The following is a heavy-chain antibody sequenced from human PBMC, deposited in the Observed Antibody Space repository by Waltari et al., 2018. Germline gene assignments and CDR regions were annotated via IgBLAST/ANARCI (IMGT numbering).Heavy chain of an antibody. D-gene: IGHD6-6*01. J-gene: IGHJ5*02. Sequence: QVQLQESGRGLVKSSETLSLTCTVSVGSMGRNTFYWAWIRQPPGKRMEWMASINYSGSNDYMPSLKSRVTISVDTSRNQLSLRLTSVTAADTAVYFCVREWSSSSSWFDPGGQGTLVTVSS. CDR2: INYSGSN. CDR1: VGSMGRNTFY. V-gene: IGHV4-39*07. CDR3: VREWSSSSSWFDP.